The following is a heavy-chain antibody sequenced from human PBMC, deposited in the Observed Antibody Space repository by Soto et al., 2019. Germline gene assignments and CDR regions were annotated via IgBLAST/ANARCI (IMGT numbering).Heavy chain of an antibody. Sequence: QVQLVQSGAEVKKPGSSVKVSCKASGGTFSSYAISWVRQAPGQGLEWMGGIIPIFGTANYAQKFQGRVTITADESTRTAYMELSSLRSEDTAVYYCARVYCSGGSCYSLHYFDYCGQGTLVTVSS. V-gene: IGHV1-69*12. CDR3: ARVYCSGGSCYSLHYFDY. D-gene: IGHD2-15*01. J-gene: IGHJ4*02. CDR2: IIPIFGTA. CDR1: GGTFSSYA.